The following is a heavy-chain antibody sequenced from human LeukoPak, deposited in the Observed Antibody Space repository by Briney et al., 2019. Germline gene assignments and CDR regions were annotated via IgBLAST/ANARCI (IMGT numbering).Heavy chain of an antibody. CDR2: ISGSADLP. CDR3: ANLGNWNEVCDH. Sequence: GGSLRLSCAASGFTFSHYAMTWVRQAPGKGLEWVSAISGSADLPVYADSVKGRFTISRDNSKSTLYLQMNSLRAEDTAVYYCANLGNWNEVCDHWGQGTLVTVSS. J-gene: IGHJ4*02. D-gene: IGHD1-1*01. CDR1: GFTFSHYA. V-gene: IGHV3-23*01.